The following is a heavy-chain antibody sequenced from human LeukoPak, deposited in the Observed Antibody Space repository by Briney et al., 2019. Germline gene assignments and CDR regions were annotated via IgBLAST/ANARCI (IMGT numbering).Heavy chain of an antibody. V-gene: IGHV1-8*01. CDR1: GYTFTSYD. D-gene: IGHD3-22*01. CDR2: MNPNSGNT. Sequence: ASVKVSCKASGYTFTSYDINWVRQATGQGLEWMGWMNPNSGNTGYAQKFQGRVTMTRNTSISTAYMELSSLRSEDTAVYYCARDSAFIYDSSGYSDAFDIWGQGTMVTVSS. J-gene: IGHJ3*02. CDR3: ARDSAFIYDSSGYSDAFDI.